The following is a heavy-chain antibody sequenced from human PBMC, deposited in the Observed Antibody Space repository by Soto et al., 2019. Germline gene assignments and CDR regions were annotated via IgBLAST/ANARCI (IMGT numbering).Heavy chain of an antibody. CDR3: ARTRDRITMVRGDQIQH. D-gene: IGHD3-10*01. J-gene: IGHJ1*01. CDR1: GFTFSSYS. Sequence: GGSLRLSCAASGFTFSSYSMNWVRQAPGKGLEWVSSISSSSSYIYYADSVKGRFTISRDNAKNSLYLQMNSLRAEETAVYYCARTRDRITMVRGDQIQHWGQGTLVTVSS. CDR2: ISSSSSYI. V-gene: IGHV3-21*01.